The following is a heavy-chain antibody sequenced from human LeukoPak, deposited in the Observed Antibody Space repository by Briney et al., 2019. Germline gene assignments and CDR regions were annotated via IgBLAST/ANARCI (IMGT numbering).Heavy chain of an antibody. V-gene: IGHV3-30*02. CDR3: AKDGSGRYYNSAYYYYMDV. J-gene: IGHJ6*03. CDR2: IRYDGSNK. D-gene: IGHD3-10*01. CDR1: EFTFSSYG. Sequence: PGGCLRLSCAASEFTFSSYGMSWVRQAPGKGLEWVAFIRYDGSNKYYADSVKGRFTISRDNSKNTLYLQMNSLRAEDTAVYYCAKDGSGRYYNSAYYYYMDVWGKGTTVTVSS.